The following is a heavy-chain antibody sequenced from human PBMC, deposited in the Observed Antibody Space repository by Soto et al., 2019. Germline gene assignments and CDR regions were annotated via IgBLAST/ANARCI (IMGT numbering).Heavy chain of an antibody. V-gene: IGHV4-39*01. CDR2: IYYSGST. Sequence: QLQLQESGPGLVKPSETLSLTCTVSGGSITSNSYYWGWIRQPPGKGLEWIGSIYYSGSTYYNPSLRSRVIISVDTSKNQFSLKLSSVTAADTAVYYCARPTSSGYTYGMDVWGQGTSVTVSS. D-gene: IGHD3-3*01. CDR3: ARPTSSGYTYGMDV. J-gene: IGHJ6*02. CDR1: GGSITSNSYY.